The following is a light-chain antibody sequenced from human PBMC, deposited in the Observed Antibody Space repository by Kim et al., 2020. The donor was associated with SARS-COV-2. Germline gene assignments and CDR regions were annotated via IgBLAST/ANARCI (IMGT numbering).Light chain of an antibody. CDR3: SSFTTSTTWV. J-gene: IGLJ3*02. V-gene: IGLV2-14*03. Sequence: GQSITFSCTGTRSDFGAYNYVSWFQQHPGKAPKLIIYDVTNRPSGISNRFSGSKSGNTASLTISGLQAEDESDYYCSSFTTSTTWVFGGGTQLTVL. CDR2: DVT. CDR1: RSDFGAYNY.